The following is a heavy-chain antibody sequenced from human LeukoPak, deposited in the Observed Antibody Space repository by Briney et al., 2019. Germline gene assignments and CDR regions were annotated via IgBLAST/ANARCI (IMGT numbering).Heavy chain of an antibody. CDR1: GYTFTSYG. Sequence: ASVKVSCKASGYTFTSYGITWVRQAPGEGLEWMGWISVYNDKTNYAQKFQGRVTITADKSTSTAYMELSSLRSEDTAVYYCASGENIVGATGVSSWGQGTLVTVSS. CDR2: ISVYNDKT. CDR3: ASGENIVGATGVSS. V-gene: IGHV1-18*01. D-gene: IGHD1-26*01. J-gene: IGHJ4*02.